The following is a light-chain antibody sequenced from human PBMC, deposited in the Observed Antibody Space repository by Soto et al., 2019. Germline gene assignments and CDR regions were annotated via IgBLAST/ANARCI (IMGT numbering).Light chain of an antibody. CDR3: SSYTSSFYV. V-gene: IGLV2-14*01. CDR1: SSDVGGYNY. Sequence: QSVLTQPASVSGSPGQSITISCTGTSSDVGGYNYVSWYQQHPGKAPKLMIYDVSNRPSGVSNRFSGSKSGNTASLTISGLQAEDEADYYCSSYTSSFYVIGTGTKLTVL. CDR2: DVS. J-gene: IGLJ1*01.